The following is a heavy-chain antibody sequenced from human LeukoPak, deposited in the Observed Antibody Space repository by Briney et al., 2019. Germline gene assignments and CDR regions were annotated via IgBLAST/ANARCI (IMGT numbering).Heavy chain of an antibody. D-gene: IGHD6-19*01. Sequence: GGSLRLSCAASGFTFSTYTMYWVRHPPGKRLEWVSIIGNNGGGIHYADSVKGRFTISRDNSKNTLYLQMNSLRAEDTAVYYCAKEGRIAVAGHPDDAFDIWGQGTMVTVSS. CDR2: IGNNGGGI. V-gene: IGHV3-23*01. CDR1: GFTFSTYT. J-gene: IGHJ3*02. CDR3: AKEGRIAVAGHPDDAFDI.